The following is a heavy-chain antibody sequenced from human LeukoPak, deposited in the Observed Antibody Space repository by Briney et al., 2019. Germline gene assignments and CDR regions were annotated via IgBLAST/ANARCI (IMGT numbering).Heavy chain of an antibody. CDR2: ISSSSSFI. CDR3: AKIYDLLTGYYLPVA. V-gene: IGHV3-21*01. D-gene: IGHD3-9*01. CDR1: GFTFSSYA. Sequence: GGSLRLSCAASGFTFSSYAMSWVRQAPGKGLEWVSSISSSSSFIYYADSVKGRFTISRDNAKDSLYLQMNSLRAEDTAVYYCAKIYDLLTGYYLPVAWGQGTLVTVSS. J-gene: IGHJ5*02.